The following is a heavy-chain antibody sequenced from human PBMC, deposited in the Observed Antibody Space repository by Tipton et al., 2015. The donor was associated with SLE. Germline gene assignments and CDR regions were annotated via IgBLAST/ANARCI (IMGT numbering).Heavy chain of an antibody. Sequence: QSGAEVKKPGASEKVSCKASGYTFTSYGISWVRQAPGQGLEWMGWISAYNGNTKYAQKLQGRVTMTTDTSTSTAYMELRSLRSDDTTVYYCAREIGRNGGNSGFDYWGQGTLVTVSS. D-gene: IGHD4-23*01. CDR3: AREIGRNGGNSGFDY. CDR1: GYTFTSYG. J-gene: IGHJ4*02. V-gene: IGHV1-18*01. CDR2: ISAYNGNT.